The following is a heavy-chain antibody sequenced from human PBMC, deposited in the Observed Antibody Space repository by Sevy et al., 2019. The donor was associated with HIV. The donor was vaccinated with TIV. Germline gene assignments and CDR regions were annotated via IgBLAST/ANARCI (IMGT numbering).Heavy chain of an antibody. CDR1: GFTFSKYS. Sequence: GGSLGLSCAASGFTFSKYSMSWVRQPPGKGLERVSTLSFGCGEINYADSVKGRFTISRDNSKSSVYLQMNNLRPEDTAVYYCAREGCTKPHDYWGQGTLVTVSS. CDR3: AREGCTKPHDY. V-gene: IGHV3-23*01. D-gene: IGHD2-8*01. J-gene: IGHJ4*02. CDR2: LSFGCGEI.